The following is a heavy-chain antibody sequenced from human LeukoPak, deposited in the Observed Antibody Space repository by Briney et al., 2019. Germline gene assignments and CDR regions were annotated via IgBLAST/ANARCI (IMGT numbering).Heavy chain of an antibody. V-gene: IGHV3-21*01. CDR1: GFTFSRNS. Sequence: GGSLRLSCAASGFTFSRNSMNWVRQAPGKGLEWVSSISTSSSYIYYADSVKGRFTISRDNAKNSLYLQLNSLRAEDTAVYYCARVNGISWFDPWGQGTLVTVSS. CDR3: ARVNGISWFDP. J-gene: IGHJ5*02. D-gene: IGHD2-2*01. CDR2: ISTSSSYI.